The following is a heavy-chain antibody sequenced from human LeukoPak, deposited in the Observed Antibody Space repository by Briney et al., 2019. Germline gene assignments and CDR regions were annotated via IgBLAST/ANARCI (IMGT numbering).Heavy chain of an antibody. J-gene: IGHJ4*02. CDR2: INPSGGST. CDR3: ARDTPRGYSYGCPFDY. V-gene: IGHV1-46*01. Sequence: ASVKVSCKASGGTFSSYAISWVRQAPGQGLEWMRIINPSGGSTSYAQKFQGRVTMTRDTSTSTVYMELSSLRSEDTAVYYCARDTPRGYSYGCPFDYWGQGTLVTVSS. CDR1: GGTFSSYA. D-gene: IGHD5-18*01.